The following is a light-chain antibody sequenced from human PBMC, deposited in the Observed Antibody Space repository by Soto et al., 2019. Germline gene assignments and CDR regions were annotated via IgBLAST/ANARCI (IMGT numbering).Light chain of an antibody. V-gene: IGLV2-23*01. CDR1: SSDVGSYNL. J-gene: IGLJ1*01. Sequence: QSVLTQPASVSGSPGQSITISCTGTSSDVGSYNLVSWYQQHPGKAPKLMIYEGSKRPSGVPHRFAGSKSGNTASLTISVLQAEDEADYYCCSYAGSSPHVFGPGTKLTVL. CDR3: CSYAGSSPHV. CDR2: EGS.